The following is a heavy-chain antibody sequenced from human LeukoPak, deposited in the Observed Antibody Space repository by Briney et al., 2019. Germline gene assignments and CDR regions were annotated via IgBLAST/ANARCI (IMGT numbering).Heavy chain of an antibody. D-gene: IGHD1-1*01. CDR1: GFTFRSYG. J-gene: IGHJ3*02. Sequence: PGGSLRLSCAASGFTFRSYGMNSVRQAPGQGLEWVACISKSRNYIYYADSVKGRFTISRDDAKSSLYLQMDSLRVEDTALYYCVRDDPGVQQERRLSPFDIWGQGTMVTVSS. V-gene: IGHV3-21*04. CDR3: VRDDPGVQQERRLSPFDI. CDR2: ISKSRNYI.